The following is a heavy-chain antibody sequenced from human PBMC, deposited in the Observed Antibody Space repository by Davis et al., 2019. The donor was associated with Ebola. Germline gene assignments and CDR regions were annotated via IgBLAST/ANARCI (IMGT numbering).Heavy chain of an antibody. CDR3: ARPREPGDWAGAFDI. Sequence: GESLKISCAASGFTFSSYSMNWVRQAPGKGLEWVSSISSSSSYLYYADSVKGRFTISRDNAKNSLYLQMNSLRVKDTAVDYCARPREPGDWAGAFDIWGQGTMVTVSS. CDR1: GFTFSSYS. D-gene: IGHD7-27*01. V-gene: IGHV3-21*01. J-gene: IGHJ3*02. CDR2: ISSSSSYL.